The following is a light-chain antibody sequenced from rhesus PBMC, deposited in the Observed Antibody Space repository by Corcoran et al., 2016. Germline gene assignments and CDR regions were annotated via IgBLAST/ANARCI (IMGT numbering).Light chain of an antibody. Sequence: DIQMTQSPSSLSASVGDRVTITCRASQGISNWLAWYQQKPGKALKLLIYRASNLETRVPSRFSGGGSWTDFTLTISSLQPENIATYYCQQHDNSPFTFGPGTKLDIK. CDR3: QQHDNSPFT. J-gene: IGKJ3*01. CDR1: QGISNW. V-gene: IGKV1-69*01. CDR2: RAS.